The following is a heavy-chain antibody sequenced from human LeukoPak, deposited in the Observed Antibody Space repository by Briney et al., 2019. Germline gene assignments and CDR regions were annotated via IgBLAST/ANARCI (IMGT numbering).Heavy chain of an antibody. D-gene: IGHD2-21*02. J-gene: IGHJ4*02. CDR1: GYSISSGYY. CDR2: IYHSGST. V-gene: IGHV4-38-2*02. CDR3: ARETPIMTAKLFDY. Sequence: PSETLSLTCTVAGYSISSGYYWGWIRQPPGKGLEWIGSIYHSGSTYYNPSLKSRVTISVDTSKNQFSLKLSSVTAADTAVYYCARETPIMTAKLFDYWGQGTLVTVSS.